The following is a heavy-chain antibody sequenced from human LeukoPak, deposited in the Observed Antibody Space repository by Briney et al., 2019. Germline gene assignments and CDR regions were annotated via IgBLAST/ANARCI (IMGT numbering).Heavy chain of an antibody. D-gene: IGHD3-3*01. V-gene: IGHV1-46*01. CDR3: AKDRRFLEWLLMDY. Sequence: GASVKVSCKASGYTFTGYYMHWVRQAPGQGLEWMGIINPSGGSTSYAQKFRGRVTMTRDTSTSTVYMELSSLRSEDTAVYYCAKDRRFLEWLLMDYWGQGTLVTVSS. J-gene: IGHJ4*02. CDR1: GYTFTGYY. CDR2: INPSGGST.